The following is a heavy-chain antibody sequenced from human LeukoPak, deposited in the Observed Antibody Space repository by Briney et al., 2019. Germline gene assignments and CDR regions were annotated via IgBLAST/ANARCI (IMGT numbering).Heavy chain of an antibody. CDR1: GFTFSSNW. J-gene: IGHJ4*02. D-gene: IGHD6-6*01. CDR2: IKPDGSAE. V-gene: IGHV3-7*01. Sequence: PGGSLRLSCATSGFTFSSNWMSWVRHVPGRGLDWVANIKPDGSAEYYAASVKGRFTVSRDNAKNSLYLQMNSLRVEDTAVYYCAIPHAAPADYWGQGTLVTVSS. CDR3: AIPHAAPADY.